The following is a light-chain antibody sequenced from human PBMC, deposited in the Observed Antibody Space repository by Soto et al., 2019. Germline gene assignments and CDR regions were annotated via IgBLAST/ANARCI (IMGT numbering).Light chain of an antibody. CDR3: QQRSNWLT. CDR2: DAS. Sequence: PGERATLSCRASQSVSSYLAWYQQKPGQAPRLLIYDASNRATGIPARFSGSGSGTDFTLTISSLEPEDFAVYYCQQRSNWLTFGGGPKVEIK. V-gene: IGKV3-11*01. CDR1: QSVSSY. J-gene: IGKJ4*01.